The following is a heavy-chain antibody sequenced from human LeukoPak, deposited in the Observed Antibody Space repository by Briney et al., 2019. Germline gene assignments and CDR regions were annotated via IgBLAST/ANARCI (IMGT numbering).Heavy chain of an antibody. Sequence: GGSLRLSCSASGFTFSSHFMTWVRRAPGKGLEWVSIIYSGGNRFYSDSVKGRFTISRDNSRNTVFLQMDDLRPEDTGVYSCAGGGYLGYWGHGTLVTVSS. J-gene: IGHJ1*01. CDR3: AGGGYLGY. CDR2: IYSGGNR. CDR1: GFTFSSHF. D-gene: IGHD2-15*01. V-gene: IGHV3-66*01.